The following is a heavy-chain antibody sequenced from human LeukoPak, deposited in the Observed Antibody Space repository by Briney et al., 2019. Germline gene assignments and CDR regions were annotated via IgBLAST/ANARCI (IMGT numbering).Heavy chain of an antibody. D-gene: IGHD2-21*02. CDR3: ARFRREYCGGDCYNNWFDP. Sequence: SETLSLTCTVSGGSISSGDYYWSWIRQPPGKGLEWTGYIYYSGSTYHNPSLKSRVTISVDTSKNQFSLKLSSVTAADTAVYYCARFRREYCGGDCYNNWFDPWGQGTLVTVSS. V-gene: IGHV4-30-4*01. CDR1: GGSISSGDYY. J-gene: IGHJ5*02. CDR2: IYYSGST.